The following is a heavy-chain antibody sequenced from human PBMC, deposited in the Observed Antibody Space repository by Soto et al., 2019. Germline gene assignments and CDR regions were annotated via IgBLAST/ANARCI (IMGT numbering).Heavy chain of an antibody. CDR3: CSGSYYNVIDS. J-gene: IGHJ4*02. D-gene: IGHD3-10*02. CDR2: IYYSGST. CDR1: GGSISSSSYY. Sequence: PSETLSLTCTVSGGSISSSSYYWGWIRQPPGKGLEWIGSIYYSGSTYYNPSLKSRITISVDTSKNQFSLKLSSVTAVDTAVYYCCSGSYYNVIDSWGQGTLVTVSS. V-gene: IGHV4-39*07.